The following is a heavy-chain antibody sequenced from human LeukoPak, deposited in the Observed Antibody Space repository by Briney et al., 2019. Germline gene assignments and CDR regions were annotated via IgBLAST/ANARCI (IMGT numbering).Heavy chain of an antibody. V-gene: IGHV3-53*01. J-gene: IGHJ5*02. CDR1: GFTLSSNY. CDR2: IYGGGTT. D-gene: IGHD3-10*02. CDR3: ARITMSRFDP. Sequence: PGGSLRLSCAASGFTLSSNYMSCVRQAPREGLEWVSVIYGGGTTYYADPVKGRFTISRDNSKNTLYLQMNSLRAEDTAVYYCARITMSRFDPWGQGTLVTVS.